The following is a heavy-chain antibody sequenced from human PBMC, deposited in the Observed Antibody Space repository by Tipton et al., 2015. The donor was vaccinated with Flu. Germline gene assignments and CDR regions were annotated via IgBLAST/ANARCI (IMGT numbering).Heavy chain of an antibody. J-gene: IGHJ5*02. Sequence: TLSLTCTVSGAYIGSGNYYWSWISQPAGKGLEWIGRIDTSRRSYYNPSLKSRVTISVDVFNNQFTLRLNSVTAADTAVYYCTRDRSFYGSGSLDLWGQGALVTVPS. D-gene: IGHD3-10*01. CDR2: IDTSRRS. CDR1: GAYIGSGNYY. CDR3: TRDRSFYGSGSLDL. V-gene: IGHV4-61*02.